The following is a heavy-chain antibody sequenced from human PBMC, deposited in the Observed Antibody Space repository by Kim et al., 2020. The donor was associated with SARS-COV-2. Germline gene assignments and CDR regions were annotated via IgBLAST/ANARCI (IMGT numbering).Heavy chain of an antibody. D-gene: IGHD5-12*01. CDR1: GGSISSYY. CDR3: ARGQGGWLQLPLYY. Sequence: SETLSLTCTVSGGSISSYYWSWIRQPPGKGLEWIGYIYYSGSTNYNPSLKSRVTISVDTSKNQFSLKLSSVTAADTAVYYCARGQGGWLQLPLYYWGQGT. CDR2: IYYSGST. V-gene: IGHV4-59*01. J-gene: IGHJ4*02.